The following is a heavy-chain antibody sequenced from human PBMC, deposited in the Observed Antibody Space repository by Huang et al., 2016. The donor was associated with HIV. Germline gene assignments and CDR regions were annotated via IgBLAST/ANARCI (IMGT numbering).Heavy chain of an antibody. CDR1: VYTFTTYG. CDR2: IIAYNGNT. CDR3: ARQGFGRSDAFDI. J-gene: IGHJ3*02. V-gene: IGHV1-18*01. D-gene: IGHD3-10*01. Sequence: VQLVQSGAEVKKPGASVKVSCKASVYTFTTYGMSWVRQAPGQGLEWMGWIIAYNGNTKYAQKVQGRVTMTTDRSTSTAYMELRSLRSDDTAVYYCARQGFGRSDAFDIWGQGTMVTVSS.